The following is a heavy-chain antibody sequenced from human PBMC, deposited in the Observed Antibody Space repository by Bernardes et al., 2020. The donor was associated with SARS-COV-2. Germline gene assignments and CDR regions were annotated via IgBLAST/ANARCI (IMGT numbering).Heavy chain of an antibody. D-gene: IGHD6-6*01. J-gene: IGHJ4*02. V-gene: IGHV3-30-3*01. CDR2: ISYDGNNK. Sequence: GGSLRLSCAASEFTFSNYAMHWVRQAPGKGLEWVAVISYDGNNKYYADSVKGRFTISRDNSKNTLYLQMNSLRAEDTAVYYCAREEYSSFDYWGQGTLVTVSS. CDR1: EFTFSNYA. CDR3: AREEYSSFDY.